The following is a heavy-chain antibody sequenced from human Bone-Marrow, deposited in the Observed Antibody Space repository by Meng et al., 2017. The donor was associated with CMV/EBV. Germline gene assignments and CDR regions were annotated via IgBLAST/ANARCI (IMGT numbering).Heavy chain of an antibody. CDR3: ARVGDYDYYYYGMDV. D-gene: IGHD4-17*01. CDR1: GYTFTGYY. V-gene: IGHV1-18*04. CDR2: ISAYNGNT. J-gene: IGHJ6*02. Sequence: ASVKVSCKASGYTFTGYYMHWVRQAPGQGLEWMGWISAYNGNTNYAQKLQGRVTMTTDTSTSTAYMELSRLRSDDTAVYYCARVGDYDYYYYGMDVWGQGTTVTVSS.